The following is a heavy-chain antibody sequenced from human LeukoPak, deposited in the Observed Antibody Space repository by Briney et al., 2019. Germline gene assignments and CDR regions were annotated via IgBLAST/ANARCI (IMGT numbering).Heavy chain of an antibody. CDR1: GGSISSSSYS. V-gene: IGHV4-39*01. D-gene: IGHD3-3*01. CDR2: IYYSGST. Sequence: SETLSLTCTVSGGSISSSSYSWGWIRQPPGKGLEWIGSIYYSGSTYYNPSLKSRVTISVDTSKNQFSLKLSSVTAADTAVYYCARGGRRITIFGVVRNWFDPWGQGTLVTVSA. CDR3: ARGGRRITIFGVVRNWFDP. J-gene: IGHJ5*02.